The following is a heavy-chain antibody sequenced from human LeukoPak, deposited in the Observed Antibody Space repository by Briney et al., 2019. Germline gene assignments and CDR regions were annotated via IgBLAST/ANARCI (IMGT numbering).Heavy chain of an antibody. V-gene: IGHV3-23*01. D-gene: IGHD6-19*01. CDR3: AKLGTSRAYGWSDY. CDR1: GFTFASYA. CDR2: SSASGRST. Sequence: PGGSLRLSCEASGFTFASYAMTWVRQPPGKGLAWVASSSASGRSTYYADSVKGRFSISRDNFRNTLYLQMDSLRAEDTAVYYCAKLGTSRAYGWSDYWGHGTLVTVSS. J-gene: IGHJ4*01.